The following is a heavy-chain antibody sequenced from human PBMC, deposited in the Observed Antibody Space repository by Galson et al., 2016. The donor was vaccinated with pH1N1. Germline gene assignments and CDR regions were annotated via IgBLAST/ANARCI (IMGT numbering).Heavy chain of an antibody. CDR3: ATGSGNSWFDP. D-gene: IGHD3-10*01. CDR2: INPSNGAT. V-gene: IGHV1-2*02. CDR1: GYTFIVYY. J-gene: IGHJ5*02. Sequence: SVKVSCKASGYTFIVYYMHWVRQAPGHGLEWMGWINPSNGATKYAQNFQGRVTFTRDTSINTAYMELSSLTSDDTALYYCATGSGNSWFDPWGQGTLVTVSS.